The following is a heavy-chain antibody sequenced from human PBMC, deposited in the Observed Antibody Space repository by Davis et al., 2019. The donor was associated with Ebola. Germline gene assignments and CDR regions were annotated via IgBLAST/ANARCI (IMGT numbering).Heavy chain of an antibody. CDR3: ARERLIVVVPAATGGNYYYYGMDV. CDR2: INPNSGNT. D-gene: IGHD2-2*01. V-gene: IGHV1-8*01. CDR1: GYTFTSYD. Sequence: ASVPVSCKASGYTFTSYDINWVRQPTGQGLEWMGWINPNSGNTGYAQKFQVRVTMTRDTSTSTASMEQSNLRSEDTAVYYCARERLIVVVPAATGGNYYYYGMDVWGQGTTVTVSS. J-gene: IGHJ6*02.